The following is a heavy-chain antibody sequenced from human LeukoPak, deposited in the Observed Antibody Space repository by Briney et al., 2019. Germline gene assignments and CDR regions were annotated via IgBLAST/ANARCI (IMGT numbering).Heavy chain of an antibody. CDR1: GYTFTGYY. J-gene: IGHJ4*02. CDR2: INPNSGGT. D-gene: IGHD3-22*01. CDR3: ATDRQPLHYYDTRDFDY. V-gene: IGHV1-2*02. Sequence: ASVKVSCKASGYTFTGYYMHWVRQAPGQGLEWMGWINPNSGGTNYAQKFQGRVTMTEDTSTDTAYMELSSLRSEDTAMYYCATDRQPLHYYDTRDFDYWGQGTLVTVSS.